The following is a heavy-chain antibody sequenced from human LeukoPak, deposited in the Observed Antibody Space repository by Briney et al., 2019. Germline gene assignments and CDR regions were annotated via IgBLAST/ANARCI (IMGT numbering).Heavy chain of an antibody. CDR1: GGTFSSYA. V-gene: IGHV1-69*05. CDR2: IIPIFGTA. D-gene: IGHD6-6*01. J-gene: IGHJ6*03. Sequence: SVKVSCKASGGTFSSYAISWVRQAPGQGLEWMGGIIPIFGTANYAQKFQGRVTITTDESTSTAYMELSSLRSEDTAVYYCARGQRQLVPYYYYYYMDAWGKGTTVTVSS. CDR3: ARGQRQLVPYYYYYYMDA.